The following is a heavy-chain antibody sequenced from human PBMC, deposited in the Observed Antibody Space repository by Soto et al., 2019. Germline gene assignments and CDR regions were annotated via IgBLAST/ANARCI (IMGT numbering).Heavy chain of an antibody. CDR1: GGSFSGYY. D-gene: IGHD1-7*01. J-gene: IGHJ6*01. CDR3: ARAARTGTYSYYGMDV. V-gene: IGHV4-34*01. Sequence: PSETLCLTCAVYGGSFSGYYWSWIRQPPGKGLEWLGEINHSGSTNYNPSLKSRVTISVDTSKNQFSLKLSSVTAADTAVYYCARAARTGTYSYYGMDVWGQGTTVNVSS. CDR2: INHSGST.